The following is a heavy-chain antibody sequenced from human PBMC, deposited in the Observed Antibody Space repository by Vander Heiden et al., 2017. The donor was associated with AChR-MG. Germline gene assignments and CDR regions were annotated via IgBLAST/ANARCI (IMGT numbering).Heavy chain of an antibody. D-gene: IGHD2-8*01. V-gene: IGHV3-15*01. CDR2: IKSKTDGETT. J-gene: IGHJ1*01. CDR1: GSTVSNAW. Sequence: EVQLVESGGGLVKPGGPLRLSCAAAGSTVSNAWMSWVRQATGKGLEWVGRIKSKTDGETTDYGAPVKGRFTISRDDSKNTLYLQMDSLKTEDTAVYYCITHCTNGVCYVNFQHWGQGTLVTVSS. CDR3: ITHCTNGVCYVNFQH.